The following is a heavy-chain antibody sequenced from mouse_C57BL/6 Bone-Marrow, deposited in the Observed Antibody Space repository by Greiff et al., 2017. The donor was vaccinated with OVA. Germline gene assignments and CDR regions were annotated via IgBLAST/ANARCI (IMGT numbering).Heavy chain of an antibody. CDR3: ARDYSNFAWFAY. CDR1: GYSFTGYY. CDR2: LNPSTGGT. D-gene: IGHD2-5*01. Sequence: EVQLQQSGPELVKPGASVKISCKASGYSFTGYYMNWVKQSPEKSLEWIGELNPSTGGTTYNQKFKAKATLTVDKSSSTAYMQLKSLTSEDSAVYYCARDYSNFAWFAYWGQGTLVTVSA. J-gene: IGHJ3*01. V-gene: IGHV1-42*01.